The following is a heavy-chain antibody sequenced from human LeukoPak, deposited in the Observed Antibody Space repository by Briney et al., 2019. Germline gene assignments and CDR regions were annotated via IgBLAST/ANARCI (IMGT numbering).Heavy chain of an antibody. D-gene: IGHD4-17*01. J-gene: IGHJ3*02. CDR1: GFTVSSNY. V-gene: IGHV3-53*01. CDR3: ARGLSTETVAFDI. Sequence: GGSLRLSCAASGFTVSSNYMSWVRQAPGKGLEWVSVIYSGGSTYYADSVKGRFTISRDNSKNTLYLQMNSLRAEDTAVYYCARGLSTETVAFDIWGQGTIVTVSS. CDR2: IYSGGST.